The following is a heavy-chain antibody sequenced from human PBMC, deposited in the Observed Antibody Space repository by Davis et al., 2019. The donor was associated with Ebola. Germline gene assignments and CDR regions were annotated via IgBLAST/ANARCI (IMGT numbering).Heavy chain of an antibody. D-gene: IGHD6-25*01. J-gene: IGHJ4*02. CDR1: GFTFDDYA. Sequence: SLKISCAASGFTFDDYAMHWVRQAPGKGLEWVSGISWNSGSIGYADSVKGRFTISRDNAKNTLYLQMNSLRAEDTAVYYCAISQRTWDMEYWGQGTLVTVSS. CDR2: ISWNSGSI. V-gene: IGHV3-9*01. CDR3: AISQRTWDMEY.